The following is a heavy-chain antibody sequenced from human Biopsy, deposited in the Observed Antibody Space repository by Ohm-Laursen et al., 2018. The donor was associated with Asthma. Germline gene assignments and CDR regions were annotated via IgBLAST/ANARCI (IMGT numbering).Heavy chain of an antibody. V-gene: IGHV3-9*01. J-gene: IGHJ4*02. D-gene: IGHD1-26*01. Sequence: SLRLSCAASVFTFDDYAMHWVRQAPGRGLDWVSGMGWSSGSIGYADSVKGRFTISRDNAKNSLYLQMNSLRAEDTALYYCAKGEWELLEANFDYWGQGTLVTVSS. CDR2: MGWSSGSI. CDR3: AKGEWELLEANFDY. CDR1: VFTFDDYA.